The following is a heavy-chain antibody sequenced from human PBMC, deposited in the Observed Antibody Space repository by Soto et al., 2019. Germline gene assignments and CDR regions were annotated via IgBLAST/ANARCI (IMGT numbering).Heavy chain of an antibody. CDR3: AGVEMTTVTICAFDI. Sequence: ESGGGVVQPGRSLRLSCAASGFTFSSYAMHWVRQAPGKGLEWVAGISYDGSNKYYADSVKGRFTISRDNSKNTLYLQMNSLRAEDTAVYYCAGVEMTTVTICAFDIWGQGTMVTVSS. CDR2: ISYDGSNK. V-gene: IGHV3-30-3*01. J-gene: IGHJ3*02. CDR1: GFTFSSYA. D-gene: IGHD4-17*01.